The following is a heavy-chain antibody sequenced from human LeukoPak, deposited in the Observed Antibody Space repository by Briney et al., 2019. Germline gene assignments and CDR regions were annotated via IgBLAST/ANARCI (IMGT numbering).Heavy chain of an antibody. Sequence: SETLSLTCAVYGGSFSGYYWSWIRQPPGKGLEWIGEINHSGSTKYNPSLKSRVTISVDTSKNQFSLRLSSVTAADTAVYYCARDWGVSARPGYMDVWGKGTTVTVSS. CDR1: GGSFSGYY. CDR3: ARDWGVSARPGYMDV. V-gene: IGHV4-34*01. CDR2: INHSGST. D-gene: IGHD6-6*01. J-gene: IGHJ6*03.